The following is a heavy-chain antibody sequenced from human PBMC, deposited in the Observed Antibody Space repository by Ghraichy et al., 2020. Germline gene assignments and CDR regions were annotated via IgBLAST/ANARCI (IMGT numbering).Heavy chain of an antibody. CDR2: IYYSGST. CDR1: GGTISSYY. Sequence: GSLRLSCTVTGGTISSYYWSWIRQPPGKGLEWIGYIYYSGSTNYNPSLKSRVTISIDTSKNQFSLKLSSVTAADTAVYYCARHVHFSGYFDYWGQGNLDTVSS. J-gene: IGHJ4*02. V-gene: IGHV4-59*08. D-gene: IGHD1-1*01. CDR3: ARHVHFSGYFDY.